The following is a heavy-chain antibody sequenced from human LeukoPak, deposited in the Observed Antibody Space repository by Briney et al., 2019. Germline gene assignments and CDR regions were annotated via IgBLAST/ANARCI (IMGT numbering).Heavy chain of an antibody. D-gene: IGHD1-1*01. V-gene: IGHV1-24*01. CDR2: FDPEDGET. CDR3: ATVTSGSSKLGFDY. CDR1: GYTLTELF. J-gene: IGHJ4*02. Sequence: ASVKVSCKVSGYTLTELFMHWVRQAPGKGLEWMGGFDPEDGETIYAQKFQGRVTMTEDTSTDTAYMELSSLRSEDTAVYYCATVTSGSSKLGFDYWGQGTLVTVSS.